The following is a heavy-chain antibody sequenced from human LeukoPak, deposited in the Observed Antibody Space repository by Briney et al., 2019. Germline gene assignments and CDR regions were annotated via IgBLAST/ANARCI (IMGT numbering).Heavy chain of an antibody. D-gene: IGHD2-2*01. V-gene: IGHV5-51*01. Sequence: GESLKISCKGSGYSFTSYWIGWVRQMPGKGLGWMGIIYPGDSDTRYSPSFQGQVTISADKSISTAYLQWSSLKASDTAMYYCASSGRCSSTSCYDAFDIWGQGTMVTVSS. CDR1: GYSFTSYW. CDR3: ASSGRCSSTSCYDAFDI. J-gene: IGHJ3*02. CDR2: IYPGDSDT.